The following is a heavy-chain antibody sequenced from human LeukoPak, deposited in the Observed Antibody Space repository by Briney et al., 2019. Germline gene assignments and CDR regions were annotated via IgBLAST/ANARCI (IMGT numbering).Heavy chain of an antibody. CDR2: VFYSGST. CDR3: ARDDTAMVS. Sequence: SETLSLTCTVSGGSVNSGSYYWSWIRQPPGKGLEWIGYVFYSGSTNYNPSLKSRVTISVDTSKNQFSLKLSSVTAADTAVYYCARDDTAMVSWGQGTLVTVSS. V-gene: IGHV4-61*01. J-gene: IGHJ4*02. CDR1: GGSVNSGSYY. D-gene: IGHD5-18*01.